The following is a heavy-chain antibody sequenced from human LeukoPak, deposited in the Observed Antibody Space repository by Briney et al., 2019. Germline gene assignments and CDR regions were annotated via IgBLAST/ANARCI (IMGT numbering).Heavy chain of an antibody. Sequence: SETLSLTCTVSGGSISSSSYYWGWIRQPPGKGLEWIGSIYYSGSTYYNPSLKSRVTISVDTSKNQFSLKLSSVTAADTVVYYCASVSSTYYYGMDVWGQGTTVTVSS. V-gene: IGHV4-39*01. D-gene: IGHD2-2*01. CDR1: GGSISSSSYY. CDR3: ASVSSTYYYGMDV. J-gene: IGHJ6*02. CDR2: IYYSGST.